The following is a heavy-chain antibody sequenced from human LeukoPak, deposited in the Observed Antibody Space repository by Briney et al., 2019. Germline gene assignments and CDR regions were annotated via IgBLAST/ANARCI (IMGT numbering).Heavy chain of an antibody. J-gene: IGHJ4*02. CDR3: ARERVTTTSFDY. CDR2: LKQDGSEK. CDR1: GFIFSNYY. V-gene: IGHV3-7*01. Sequence: QPGGSLRLSCAASGFIFSNYYMSWVRQAPGKGLEWVANLKQDGSEKNYVDSVKGRFTISRDNAKNSLYLQMNSLRVEDTAVYYCARERVTTTSFDYWGQGVLVTVSS. D-gene: IGHD2/OR15-2a*01.